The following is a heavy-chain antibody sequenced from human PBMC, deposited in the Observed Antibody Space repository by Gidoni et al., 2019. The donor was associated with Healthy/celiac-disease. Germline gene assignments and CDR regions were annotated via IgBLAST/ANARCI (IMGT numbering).Heavy chain of an antibody. CDR1: GFPFSSSA. CDR2: ISGSGGST. J-gene: IGHJ6*02. Sequence: EVQLVESGGGLVQPGGSLRLSCAAPGFPFSSSAMSWVRQAPGKGLGWVSAISGSGGSTYYADSVKGRFTISRDKSKNTLYLQMNILRAEDTAVYYCAKDDRLSGWYEYYYYGMDVWGQGTTVTVSS. V-gene: IGHV3-23*04. D-gene: IGHD6-19*01. CDR3: AKDDRLSGWYEYYYYGMDV.